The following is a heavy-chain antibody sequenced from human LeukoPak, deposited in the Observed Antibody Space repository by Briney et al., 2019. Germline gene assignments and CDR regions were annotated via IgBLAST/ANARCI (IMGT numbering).Heavy chain of an antibody. CDR1: GGTFSSYA. CDR2: IIPILGIA. CDR3: ARDGTWDMVRGEKGVDY. Sequence: SVKVSCKASGGTFSSYAISWVRQAPGQGLEWMGRIIPILGIANYAQKFQGRVTITADKSTSTAYMELSSLRSEDTAVYYCARDGTWDMVRGEKGVDYWGQGTLVTVSS. J-gene: IGHJ4*02. D-gene: IGHD3-10*01. V-gene: IGHV1-69*04.